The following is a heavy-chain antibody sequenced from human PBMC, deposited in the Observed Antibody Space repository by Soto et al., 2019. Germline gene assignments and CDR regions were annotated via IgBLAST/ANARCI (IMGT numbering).Heavy chain of an antibody. CDR3: ARGGGAAAQFDY. J-gene: IGHJ4*02. Sequence: EVPLVESGGGLVKPGGSLRLSCAASGFTFSSYTMNWVRQAPGKGLEWVSSISSSSSYIYYADSVKGRFTISRDNAKNSLYLQMNSLRAEDTAVYYCARGGGAAAQFDYWGQGTLVTVSS. D-gene: IGHD6-13*01. CDR1: GFTFSSYT. CDR2: ISSSSSYI. V-gene: IGHV3-21*01.